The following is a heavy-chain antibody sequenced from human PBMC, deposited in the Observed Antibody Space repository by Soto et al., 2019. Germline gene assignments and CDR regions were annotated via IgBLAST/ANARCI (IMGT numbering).Heavy chain of an antibody. CDR1: GGSISSYY. J-gene: IGHJ6*02. V-gene: IGHV4-59*06. CDR3: ARAYGSGYMDV. D-gene: IGHD3-10*01. Sequence: QVQLQESGPGLVKPSETLSLTCTVSGGSISSYYWSWIRQHPGKGLEWIGYIYYSGSTYYNPSLKSRVTISVDTSKNQFSLKLSSVTAADTAVYYCARAYGSGYMDVWGQGTTVTVSS. CDR2: IYYSGST.